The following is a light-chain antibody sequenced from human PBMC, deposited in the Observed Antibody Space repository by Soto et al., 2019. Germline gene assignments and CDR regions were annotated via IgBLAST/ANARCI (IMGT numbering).Light chain of an antibody. Sequence: QVSNFASSLSASNPHGVPITFRESQSIYIYLNWYQQKPGKAPKLLIYAASSLQCGVPSTFSGGGSGTDFTLTSSSLQPEDFATYYCQQSDSSITFGQGTRLEI. CDR2: AAS. CDR1: QSIYIY. J-gene: IGKJ5*01. V-gene: IGKV1-39*01. CDR3: QQSDSSIT.